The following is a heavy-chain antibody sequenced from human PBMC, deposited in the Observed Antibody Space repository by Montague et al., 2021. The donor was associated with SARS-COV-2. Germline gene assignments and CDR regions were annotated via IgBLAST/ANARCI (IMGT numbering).Heavy chain of an antibody. J-gene: IGHJ4*02. CDR3: ARPPDQLLWFGELFDY. D-gene: IGHD3-10*01. CDR1: GGSISSSSYY. CDR2: IYYSGST. V-gene: IGHV4-39*01. Sequence: SETLSLTCTVSGGSISSSSYYWGWIRQPPGKGLEWIGSIYYSGSTYYNPSLKSRVTISVDMSKNQFSLKLSSVTAADTAVYYCARPPDQLLWFGELFDYWGQGTLVTVSS.